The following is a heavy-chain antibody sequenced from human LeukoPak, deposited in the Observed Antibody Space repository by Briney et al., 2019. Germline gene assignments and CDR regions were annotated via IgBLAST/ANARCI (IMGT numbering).Heavy chain of an antibody. Sequence: GRSLRLSCAASGFTFSSYGMHWVRQAPGKGLEWVAVIWYDGSNKYYADSVEGRFTISRDNSKNTLYLQMNSLRAEDTAVYYCARDGDAIFKMNWFDPWGQGTLVTVSS. CDR2: IWYDGSNK. V-gene: IGHV3-33*01. J-gene: IGHJ5*02. D-gene: IGHD3-9*01. CDR1: GFTFSSYG. CDR3: ARDGDAIFKMNWFDP.